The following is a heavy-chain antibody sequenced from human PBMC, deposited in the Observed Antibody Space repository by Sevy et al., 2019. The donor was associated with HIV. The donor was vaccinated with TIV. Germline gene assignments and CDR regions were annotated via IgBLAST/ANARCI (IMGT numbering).Heavy chain of an antibody. CDR2: ISSDGTNT. D-gene: IGHD4-17*01. CDR3: ARDMSTTVAFDI. Sequence: GGSLRLSCAASGFTFSNYWMHWVRRAPGKGLVWVSRISSDGTNTMYADSVKGRFTLSRDNAKNTLYLHMNSLTAEDTAMYYCARDMSTTVAFDIWGHGTMVTVSS. CDR1: GFTFSNYW. V-gene: IGHV3-74*03. J-gene: IGHJ3*02.